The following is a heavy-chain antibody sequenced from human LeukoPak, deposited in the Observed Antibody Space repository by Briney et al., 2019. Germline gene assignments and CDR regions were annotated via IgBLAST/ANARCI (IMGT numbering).Heavy chain of an antibody. J-gene: IGHJ4*02. CDR1: GFIFTNYF. CDR2: IKHDGSEK. D-gene: IGHD3-3*01. Sequence: GGSLRLSCAASGFIFTNYFMSWVRQAPGKGLEWVASIKHDGSEKYYVDSVRGRFTISRDNTMDSLYLQMSSLRAEDTAVYYCATDRGWRTSGYYLYYFEYWGQGTLVTYSS. CDR3: ATDRGWRTSGYYLYYFEY. V-gene: IGHV3-7*01.